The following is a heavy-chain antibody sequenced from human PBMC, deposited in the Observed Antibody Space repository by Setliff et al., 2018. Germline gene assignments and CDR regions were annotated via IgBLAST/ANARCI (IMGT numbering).Heavy chain of an antibody. CDR1: GFTFSDYY. V-gene: IGHV3-11*01. CDR2: ISSSGSTM. Sequence: GGSLRLSCAASGFTFSDYYMSWIRQAPGKGLEWVSYISSSGSTMYYADSVKGRFTISRDNAKNSLYLQMNSLRAEDMALYYCAKDATAGGSDAFDIWGQGTMVTVSS. J-gene: IGHJ3*02. CDR3: AKDATAGGSDAFDI. D-gene: IGHD1-26*01.